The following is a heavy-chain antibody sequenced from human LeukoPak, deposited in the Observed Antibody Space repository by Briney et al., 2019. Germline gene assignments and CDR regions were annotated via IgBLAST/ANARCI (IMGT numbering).Heavy chain of an antibody. J-gene: IGHJ4*02. CDR2: ISYNGGRK. CDR1: GFSFSDYA. Sequence: PGGSLRLSCVASGFSFSDYAMHWVRQAPGKGLEWVALISYNGGRKDYADSVKGRFTIDRDNSKNTVYLQMNSLRPDDTAIYFCARQEARNYYYEVLDYWGQGNLVTVSS. V-gene: IGHV3-30*04. CDR3: ARQEARNYYYEVLDY. D-gene: IGHD3-22*01.